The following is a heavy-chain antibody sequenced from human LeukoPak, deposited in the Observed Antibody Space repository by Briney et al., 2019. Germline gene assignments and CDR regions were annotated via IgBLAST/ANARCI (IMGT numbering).Heavy chain of an antibody. Sequence: GGSLRLSCAASGFTFSSYAMSWVRQALGKGLEWVSSITTSGGSTSYADSVRGRFTVSRDNSKYTLYLQMNSLRAEDTALYYCVCYDNAAEYFHYWGQGTLVTVSS. V-gene: IGHV3-23*01. CDR2: ITTSGGST. J-gene: IGHJ1*01. D-gene: IGHD3-22*01. CDR1: GFTFSSYA. CDR3: VCYDNAAEYFHY.